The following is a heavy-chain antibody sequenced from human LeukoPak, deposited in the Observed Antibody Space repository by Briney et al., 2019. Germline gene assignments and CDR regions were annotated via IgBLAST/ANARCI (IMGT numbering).Heavy chain of an antibody. CDR3: ARQTFGALYFDS. D-gene: IGHD3-10*01. V-gene: IGHV4-4*07. CDR1: GDSISRYY. Sequence: SETLSLTCTVSGDSISRYYWSWIRQPAGKGLEWIGRIYSSGSTNYNPSLRSRVTMSDDTSKNQFSLRLTSVTVADSAVYYCARQTFGALYFDSWGQGTLVTVSS. J-gene: IGHJ4*02. CDR2: IYSSGST.